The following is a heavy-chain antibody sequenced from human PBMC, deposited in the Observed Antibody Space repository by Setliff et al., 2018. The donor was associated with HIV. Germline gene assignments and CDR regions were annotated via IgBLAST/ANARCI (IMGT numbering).Heavy chain of an antibody. D-gene: IGHD1-26*01. CDR2: ISSYSDNT. J-gene: IGHJ3*02. Sequence: VKVSCKASGYTFSNFAIGWLRQAPGQGLEWMGWISSYSDNTFYARSLQGRVTMTTDTASSTSYMEPRSLRSDDTAMYYCARIRAGALLNAFDIWAQGTMVTVSS. CDR1: GYTFSNFA. V-gene: IGHV1-18*01. CDR3: ARIRAGALLNAFDI.